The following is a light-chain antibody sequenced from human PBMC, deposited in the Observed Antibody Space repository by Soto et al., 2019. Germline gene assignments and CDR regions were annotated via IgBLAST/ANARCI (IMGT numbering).Light chain of an antibody. V-gene: IGLV1-44*01. CDR3: ASWDDSLNGYV. CDR1: SSNIGSNT. J-gene: IGLJ1*01. CDR2: TNN. Sequence: QSVLTQPPSASGTPGQRVTISCSGSSSNIGSNTVNWYQHLPGTAPKLLIYTNNQRPSGVPVRFSGSKSSTSASLTISGLQSEDEAEYYCASWDDSLNGYVFGTGTKVTVL.